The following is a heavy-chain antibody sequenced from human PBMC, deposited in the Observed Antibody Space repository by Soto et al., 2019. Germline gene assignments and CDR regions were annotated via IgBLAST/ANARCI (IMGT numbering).Heavy chain of an antibody. V-gene: IGHV3-33*01. CDR3: ARDGYCNGGGCYGIDYSYYAMDV. J-gene: IGHJ6*02. D-gene: IGHD2-15*01. CDR1: GLTFSSYG. CDR2: IWYDGSNK. Sequence: GGSLRLSCAASGLTFSSYGMHWVRQAPGKGLEWVAVIWYDGSNKHYADSVKGRFTISRDNSKKMLYLQMNSLRAEDTAVYYCARDGYCNGGGCYGIDYSYYAMDVWGQGTTVTVSS.